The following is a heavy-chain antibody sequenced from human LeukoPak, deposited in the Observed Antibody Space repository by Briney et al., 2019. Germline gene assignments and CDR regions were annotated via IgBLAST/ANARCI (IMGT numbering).Heavy chain of an antibody. CDR2: IYYSGST. CDR3: ARDCGGNSDY. CDR1: GGSISSSSYY. J-gene: IGHJ4*02. D-gene: IGHD4-23*01. V-gene: IGHV4-39*07. Sequence: KTSETLSLTCTVSGGSISSSSYYWGWIRQPPGKGLEWIGSIYYSGSTYYNPSLKSRVTISVDTSKNQFSLKLSSVTAADTAVYYCARDCGGNSDYWGQGTLVTVSS.